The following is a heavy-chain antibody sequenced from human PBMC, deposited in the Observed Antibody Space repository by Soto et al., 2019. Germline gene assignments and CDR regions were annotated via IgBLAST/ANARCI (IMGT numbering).Heavy chain of an antibody. CDR2: LKGDASST. CDR3: ARGSRDTALVLPRFDF. Sequence: GGSLRLSCAASGFTFSEYWMHWVRQAPGKGLVWVSRLKGDASSTNYADSVKGRFTISRDNAKNTAYLEINSLRAEDTAVYFCARGSRDTALVLPRFDFWGQGTLVTVSS. J-gene: IGHJ4*02. D-gene: IGHD5-18*01. V-gene: IGHV3-74*01. CDR1: GFTFSEYW.